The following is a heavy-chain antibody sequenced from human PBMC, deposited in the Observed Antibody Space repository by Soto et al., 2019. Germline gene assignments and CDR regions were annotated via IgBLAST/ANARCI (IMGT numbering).Heavy chain of an antibody. CDR1: GYTFTSYG. J-gene: IGHJ4*02. Sequence: QVQLVQPGSEVKKPGASVNVSCKAFGYTFTSYGFSWVRQVPGQGLEWLGWISAFNGDTQYAQTMKGRLTVTTDTYTNPGHMQLRSLTPADSDVYYCTREAGWQRMVPYDWGQRHLVSVS. D-gene: IGHD6-25*01. V-gene: IGHV1-18*04. CDR2: ISAFNGDT. CDR3: TREAGWQRMVPYD.